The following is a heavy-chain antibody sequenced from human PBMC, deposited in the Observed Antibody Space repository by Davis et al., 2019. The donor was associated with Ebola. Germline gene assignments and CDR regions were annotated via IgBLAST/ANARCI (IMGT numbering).Heavy chain of an antibody. CDR3: AREDAWDDFWSGYYEY. J-gene: IGHJ4*02. D-gene: IGHD3-3*01. Sequence: GRFTISRDNAKNSLYLQMNSLRAEDTAVYYCAREDAWDDFWSGYYEYWGQGTLVTVSS. V-gene: IGHV3-11*05.